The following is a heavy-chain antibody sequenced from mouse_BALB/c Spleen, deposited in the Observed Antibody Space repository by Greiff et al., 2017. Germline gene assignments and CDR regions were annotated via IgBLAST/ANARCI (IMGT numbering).Heavy chain of an antibody. D-gene: IGHD2-1*01. V-gene: IGHV5-17*02. CDR3: ARSRGNGAMDY. J-gene: IGHJ4*01. CDR2: ISSGSSTI. CDR1: GFPFSSFG. Sequence: EVHLVESGGGLVQPGGSRKLSCAASGFPFSSFGMHWVRQAPGKGLGWVAYISSGSSTIYYADTVKGRFTITRDNPKNTLFLQMTSLRSEDTAMYYCARSRGNGAMDYWGQGTSVTVSS.